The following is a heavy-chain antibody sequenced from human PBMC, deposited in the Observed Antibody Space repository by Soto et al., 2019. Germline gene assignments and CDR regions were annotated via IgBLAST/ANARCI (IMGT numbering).Heavy chain of an antibody. J-gene: IGHJ6*02. V-gene: IGHV2-70*01. CDR1: GFSLSTRGMC. D-gene: IGHD3-3*01. CDR2: INWDDDK. CDR3: ARIPGLATSGFYGDNYYGMDV. Sequence: SGPTLVNPTQTLTLTCTFSGFSLSTRGMCVSWIRQPPGKALEWLALINWDDDKYYSTSLKTRLTISKGTSENQVVLTMTNMDPVDTATYFCARIPGLATSGFYGDNYYGMDVWGQGTTVTVSS.